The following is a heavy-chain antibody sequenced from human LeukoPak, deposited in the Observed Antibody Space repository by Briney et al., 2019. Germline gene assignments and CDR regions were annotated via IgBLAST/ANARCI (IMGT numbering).Heavy chain of an antibody. D-gene: IGHD3-22*01. V-gene: IGHV3-23*01. CDR1: GFTFNSYC. CDR3: ARWYYYETSGLYYGSFDN. J-gene: IGHJ5*02. Sequence: GRTLRLFCAASGFTFNSYCMSWVRHASRKGREWVSDILCSGSSTHYAESAKGRFTISRDNARNTLYLQMNRLRAEDTDVYYCARWYYYETSGLYYGSFDNWGQGTLVTVSS. CDR2: ILCSGSST.